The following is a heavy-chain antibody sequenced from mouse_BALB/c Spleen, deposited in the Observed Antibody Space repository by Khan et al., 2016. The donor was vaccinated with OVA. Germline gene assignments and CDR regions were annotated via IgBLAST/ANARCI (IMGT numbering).Heavy chain of an antibody. D-gene: IGHD1-2*01. V-gene: IGHV1S29*02. CDR2: FFPNSGGS. CDR1: GYTFTDYN. J-gene: IGHJ3*01. Sequence: VQLKQSGPEVVKPGASVKISCKASGYTFTDYNMDWVKQRHGKNLEWIGYFFPNSGGSGYNQKFKTKATLTVDLSSSTAYMDLLSLTSEDSAVYYCVRSGYGSFAFWGQGTLVTVSA. CDR3: VRSGYGSFAF.